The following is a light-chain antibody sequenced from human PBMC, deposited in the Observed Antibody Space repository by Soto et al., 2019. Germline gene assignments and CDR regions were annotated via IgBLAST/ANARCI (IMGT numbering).Light chain of an antibody. Sequence: QAVVTQEPSLTVSPGGTVTLTCGSSTGAVTSGHYPHWFQQKPGQAPRTLIYDTSNKHSWTPARFSGSLLGGKAALTLSGAQPEDEADYYCQVWHSGSDQYVFGAGTKLTVL. CDR3: QVWHSGSDQYV. J-gene: IGLJ1*01. CDR1: TGAVTSGHY. V-gene: IGLV7-46*01. CDR2: DTS.